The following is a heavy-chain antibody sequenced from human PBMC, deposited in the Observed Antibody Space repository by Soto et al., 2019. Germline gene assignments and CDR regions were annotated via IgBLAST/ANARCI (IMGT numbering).Heavy chain of an antibody. D-gene: IGHD2-15*01. V-gene: IGHV2-5*02. CDR3: AHRRAYCSGGTCYSIWFDP. J-gene: IGHJ5*02. CDR1: GFSLSTSGVG. Sequence: SGPTLVNPTQTLTLTCTLSGFSLSTSGVGVGWISQPPGKALEWLALIYWDDDKRYSPSLRSRLTITKDTSKNQVVLTMTNMDPVDTATYYCAHRRAYCSGGTCYSIWFDPWGQGTLVTSPQ. CDR2: IYWDDDK.